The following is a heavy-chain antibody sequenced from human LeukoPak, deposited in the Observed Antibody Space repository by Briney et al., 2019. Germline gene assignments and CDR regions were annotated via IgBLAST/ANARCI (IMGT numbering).Heavy chain of an antibody. V-gene: IGHV1-18*01. D-gene: IGHD2-21*01. Sequence: GASVKVSCKTSGYTFTSYGISWVRQAPGQGLEWMGWTSSFSDNTKYAERFQGRVTMTTDISTSTAYMELRSLRFDDTAVYYCARVQVKTRGGYFRDDYWGQGTLVTVSS. CDR3: ARVQVKTRGGYFRDDY. CDR1: GYTFTSYG. CDR2: TSSFSDNT. J-gene: IGHJ4*02.